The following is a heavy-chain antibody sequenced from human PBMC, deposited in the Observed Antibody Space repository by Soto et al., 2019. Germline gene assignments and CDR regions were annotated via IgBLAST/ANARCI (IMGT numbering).Heavy chain of an antibody. CDR2: ISDSDGGT. V-gene: IGHV3-23*01. CDR1: GFTFSSYA. Sequence: EVQLLESGGGLVQPGGSLRLSCAASGFTFSSYAMNWVRQAPGKGLEWVATISDSDGGTYYADSVKGRFTISRDNSKNTLYLQMNSLRAEDTAIYDCAKEASRSWYYFDYWGQGTLVTVSS. D-gene: IGHD6-13*01. CDR3: AKEASRSWYYFDY. J-gene: IGHJ4*02.